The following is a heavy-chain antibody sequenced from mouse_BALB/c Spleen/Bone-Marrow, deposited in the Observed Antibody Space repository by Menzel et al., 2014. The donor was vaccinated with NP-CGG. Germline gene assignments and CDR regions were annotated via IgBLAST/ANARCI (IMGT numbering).Heavy chain of an antibody. CDR2: IYPGDGDT. CDR3: TRSTATFDY. Sequence: VQLQQSGAELVRPGSSVKISCKASGYAFSAYWMNWVQQRPGQGLEWIGQIYPGDGDTNYNGKFKGKATLTADKSSSTAYMRISSLTSEDPAVYFCTRSTATFDYWGQGTTLTVSS. V-gene: IGHV1-80*01. D-gene: IGHD1-2*01. J-gene: IGHJ2*01. CDR1: GYAFSAYW.